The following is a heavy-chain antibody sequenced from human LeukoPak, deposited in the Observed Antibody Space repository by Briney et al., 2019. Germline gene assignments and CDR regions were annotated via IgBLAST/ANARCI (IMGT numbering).Heavy chain of an antibody. CDR1: GGSISSSSYY. CDR3: ARHRCSGGSCYPMNWFDP. J-gene: IGHJ5*02. V-gene: IGHV4-39*01. CDR2: LYYSGSP. Sequence: SETLSLTCSVSGGSISSSSYYWGWIRQPPGKGLEWIGSLYYSGSPYYSPSLKSRVTISLDTSKNQLSLKLSSVTAADTAVYYCARHRCSGGSCYPMNWFDPWGQGTLVTVSS. D-gene: IGHD2-15*01.